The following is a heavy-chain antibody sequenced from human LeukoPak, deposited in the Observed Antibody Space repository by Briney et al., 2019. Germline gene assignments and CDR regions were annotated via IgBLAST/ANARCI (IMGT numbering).Heavy chain of an antibody. CDR2: IYHSGST. D-gene: IGHD4-17*01. J-gene: IGHJ3*02. CDR3: ARDSRMTTVVTSDAFDI. CDR1: GGSISSYY. V-gene: IGHV4-59*01. Sequence: PSETLSLTCTVSGGSISSYYWSWIRQPPGKGLEWIGYIYHSGSTNYNPSLKSRVTISVDTSKNQFSLKLSSVTAADTAVYYCARDSRMTTVVTSDAFDIWGQGTMVTVSS.